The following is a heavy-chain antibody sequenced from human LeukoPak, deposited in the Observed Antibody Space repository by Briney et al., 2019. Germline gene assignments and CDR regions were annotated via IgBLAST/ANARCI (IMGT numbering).Heavy chain of an antibody. CDR2: ISWNSGSI. V-gene: IGHV3-9*01. Sequence: PGGSLRLSCAASGFTFDNYAMHWVRQAPGKGLEWVPGISWNSGSIDYADSVKGRFTISRDNAKNSLYLQMNSLRVEDTAFYYCAKDNRRHYTSGPNPDSLHWGQGALVTVSS. CDR3: AKDNRRHYTSGPNPDSLH. CDR1: GFTFDNYA. J-gene: IGHJ4*02. D-gene: IGHD6-19*01.